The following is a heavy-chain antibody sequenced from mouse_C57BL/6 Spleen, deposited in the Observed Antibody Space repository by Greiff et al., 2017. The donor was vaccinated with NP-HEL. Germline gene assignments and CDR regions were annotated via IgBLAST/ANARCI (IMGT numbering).Heavy chain of an antibody. CDR1: GYTFTSYW. Sequence: QVQLQQPGAELVKPGASVKMSCKASGYTFTSYWITWVKQRPGQGLEWIGDIYPGSGSTNYNEKFKSKATLTVDTSSSTAYMQLSSLTSEDSAVYYCARPSTVVATRAMDYWGQGTSVTVSS. V-gene: IGHV1-55*01. J-gene: IGHJ4*01. CDR2: IYPGSGST. D-gene: IGHD1-1*01. CDR3: ARPSTVVATRAMDY.